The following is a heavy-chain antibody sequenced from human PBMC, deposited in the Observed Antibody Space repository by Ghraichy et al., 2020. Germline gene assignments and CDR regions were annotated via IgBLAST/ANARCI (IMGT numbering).Heavy chain of an antibody. J-gene: IGHJ3*02. D-gene: IGHD4-17*01. CDR1: GGSISSYY. CDR2: IYYSGST. CDR3: ARDPALYGDYAFDI. V-gene: IGHV4-59*01. Sequence: PETLSLTCTVSGGSISSYYWSWIRQPPGKGLEWIGYIYYSGSTNYNPSLKSQVTISVDTSKNQFSLKLSSVTAADTAVYYCARDPALYGDYAFDIWGQGTMVTVSS.